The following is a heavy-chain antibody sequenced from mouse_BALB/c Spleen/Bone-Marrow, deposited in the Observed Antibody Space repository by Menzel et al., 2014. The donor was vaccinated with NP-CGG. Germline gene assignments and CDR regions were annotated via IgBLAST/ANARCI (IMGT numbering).Heavy chain of an antibody. CDR2: IDPANGNT. D-gene: IGHD1-1*01. Sequence: EVQLQQSGAELVKPGASVKLSCTASGFNIKDTYMHWVKQRPEQGLEWIGRIDPANGNTKYDPKFQGKATITADTSSNTAYLQLSSLTSEDTAVXXXXXXXXXSSRFAYWGQGTLVTVSA. CDR1: GFNIKDTY. CDR3: XXXXXXSSRFAY. V-gene: IGHV14-3*02. J-gene: IGHJ3*01.